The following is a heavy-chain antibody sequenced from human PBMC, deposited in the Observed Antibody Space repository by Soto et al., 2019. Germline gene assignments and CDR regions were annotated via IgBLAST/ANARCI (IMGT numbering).Heavy chain of an antibody. CDR3: AGGRGGTGYLGREHYFDY. D-gene: IGHD2-15*01. CDR1: GFSVTNNY. J-gene: IGHJ4*02. Sequence: EVQVVESGGGLVQPGGSLRLSCAASGFSVTNNYMNWVRQAPGKGLEWVSIIDIGGNTYYADSVKDRFTISRDNSRNSMYLHMDSLRAEDTAVYYCAGGRGGTGYLGREHYFDYWGQGNLVTVSP. CDR2: IDIGGNT. V-gene: IGHV3-66*01.